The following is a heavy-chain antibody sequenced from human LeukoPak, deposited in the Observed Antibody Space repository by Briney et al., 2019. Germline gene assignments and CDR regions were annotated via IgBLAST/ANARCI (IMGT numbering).Heavy chain of an antibody. CDR1: GFTFSSYS. CDR3: ARYRFVVGATDSFDI. D-gene: IGHD1-26*01. J-gene: IGHJ3*02. V-gene: IGHV3-21*01. CDR2: ITSSSSYI. Sequence: GGSLRLSCAASGFTFSSYSMSWVRQAPGKGLEWVSSITSSSSYIYYADSVKGRFTISRDNAKNSLYLQMNSLRAEDTALYYCARYRFVVGATDSFDIWGQGTMVTVSS.